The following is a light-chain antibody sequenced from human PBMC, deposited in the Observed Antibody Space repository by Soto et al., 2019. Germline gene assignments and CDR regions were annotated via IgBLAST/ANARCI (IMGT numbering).Light chain of an antibody. J-gene: IGKJ1*01. CDR3: QQYGSSPGT. V-gene: IGKV3-20*01. Sequence: EIVLTQSPGTLSLSPGERATLSCRASQSVSSTYLAWYQQKPGQAPRLLIYGASSRATGIPDRFSGSGSGTDFTLNISRLEPEDFAEYYCQQYGSSPGTFGQGTKVEIK. CDR1: QSVSSTY. CDR2: GAS.